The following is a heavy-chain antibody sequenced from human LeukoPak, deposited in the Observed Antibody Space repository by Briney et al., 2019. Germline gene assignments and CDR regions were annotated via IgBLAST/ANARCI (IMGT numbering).Heavy chain of an antibody. J-gene: IGHJ6*04. D-gene: IGHD1-26*01. Sequence: PSETLSLTCMVSGGSVSIGRYYWTWIRQPAGKGLEWIGRFYTSGSTNYNPSLESRVTISIDTSKNQFSLKLSSVTAADTAVYYCARETTLGPTSRMDVWGKGTTVTVSS. CDR2: FYTSGST. CDR3: ARETTLGPTSRMDV. CDR1: GGSVSIGRYY. V-gene: IGHV4-61*02.